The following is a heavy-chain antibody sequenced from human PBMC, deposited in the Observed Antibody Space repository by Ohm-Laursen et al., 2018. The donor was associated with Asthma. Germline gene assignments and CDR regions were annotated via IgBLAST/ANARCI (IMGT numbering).Heavy chain of an antibody. V-gene: IGHV3-23*01. J-gene: IGHJ4*02. D-gene: IGHD2-15*01. Sequence: SLRLSCAASGFTFNKHHMTWVRQAPGKRLEWVSAIDGSGGRTYYADSVKGRFTISRDNPRNTLYLQMNSLRAEDTAVYYCAKDSSEVVAADEYWGQGTLVTVSS. CDR2: IDGSGGRT. CDR1: GFTFNKHH. CDR3: AKDSSEVVAADEY.